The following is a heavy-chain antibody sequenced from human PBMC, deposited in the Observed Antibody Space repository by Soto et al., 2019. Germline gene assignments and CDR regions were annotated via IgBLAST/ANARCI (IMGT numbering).Heavy chain of an antibody. CDR3: ARGASMVRGVIDY. V-gene: IGHV4-31*03. Sequence: QVKLQESGPGLVKPSQTLSLTCTVSGVSISSGHYYRSWIRQHPGKGLELIGYISYSGNTNYNPSLKSRVTISVDTSTNQFSLNLSSVTAADTAVYYCARGASMVRGVIDYWGQGTQVTVSS. D-gene: IGHD3-10*01. J-gene: IGHJ4*02. CDR1: GVSISSGHYY. CDR2: ISYSGNT.